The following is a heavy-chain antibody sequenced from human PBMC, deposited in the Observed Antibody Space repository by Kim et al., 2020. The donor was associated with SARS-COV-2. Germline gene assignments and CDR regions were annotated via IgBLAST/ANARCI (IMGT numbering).Heavy chain of an antibody. CDR3: ARGPIMTTDY. Sequence: SETLSLTCTVSGASVSSSDYLWGWIRQPPGQGLEWIGDIYHTGGTIYNPSLKIRVSISVDTSKNQFSLNLNSVTAADTAMYYCARGPIMTTDYWGQGTLVTVSS. V-gene: IGHV4-61*08. CDR1: GASVSSSDYL. D-gene: IGHD3-16*01. J-gene: IGHJ4*02. CDR2: IYHTGGT.